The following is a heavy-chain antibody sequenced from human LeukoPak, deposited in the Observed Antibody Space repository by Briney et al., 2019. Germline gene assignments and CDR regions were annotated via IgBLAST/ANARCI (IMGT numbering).Heavy chain of an antibody. CDR2: INHSGST. J-gene: IGHJ3*02. CDR1: GGSSSGYY. CDR3: ARQLSTMIVRGDDAFDI. V-gene: IGHV4-34*01. D-gene: IGHD3-22*01. Sequence: PSETLSLTCAVYGGSSSGYYWSWIRQPPGKGLEWIGEINHSGSTNYNPSLKSRVTISVDTSKNQFSLKLSSVTAADTAVYYCARQLSTMIVRGDDAFDIWGQGTMVTVSS.